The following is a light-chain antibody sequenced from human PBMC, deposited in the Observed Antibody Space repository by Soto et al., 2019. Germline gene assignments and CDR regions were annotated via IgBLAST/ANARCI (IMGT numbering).Light chain of an antibody. V-gene: IGKV3-20*01. CDR2: GAS. Sequence: EIVLTQSPGTLSLSPGERATLSCRASHSVSSSYLAWYQQKPGQAPRLLIYGASSRATDIPDRFSGSGSGTDFTLTISRLEPEDFAVYYCQQYGSSPWTFGQGTKVEIK. J-gene: IGKJ1*01. CDR3: QQYGSSPWT. CDR1: HSVSSSY.